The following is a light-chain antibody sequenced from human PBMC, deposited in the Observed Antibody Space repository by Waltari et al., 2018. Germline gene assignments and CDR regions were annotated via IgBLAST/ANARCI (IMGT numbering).Light chain of an antibody. CDR3: QKYNDVPQP. CDR1: QDINNH. V-gene: IGKV1-27*01. CDR2: GAS. Sequence: DIQMTQSPSSLSASVGDRVTITCRVSQDINNHLAWYQHKPGKVPNLLIYGASILHSGVPSRFSGSGSGTDFTLTISSLQPEDFATYYCQKYNDVPQPFGGGTKVEIK. J-gene: IGKJ4*01.